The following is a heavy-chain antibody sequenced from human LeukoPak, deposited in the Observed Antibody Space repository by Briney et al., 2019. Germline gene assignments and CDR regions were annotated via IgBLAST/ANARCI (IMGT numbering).Heavy chain of an antibody. CDR3: AKFSDSSGYYYSAFDI. CDR1: GFTFSSYS. V-gene: IGHV3-21*01. J-gene: IGHJ3*02. Sequence: GGSLRLSCAASGFTFSSYSMNWVRQAPGKGLEWVSSISSSSSYIYYADSVKGRFTISRDNAKNSLYLQMNSLRAEDTAVYYCAKFSDSSGYYYSAFDIWGQGTMVTVSS. D-gene: IGHD3-22*01. CDR2: ISSSSSYI.